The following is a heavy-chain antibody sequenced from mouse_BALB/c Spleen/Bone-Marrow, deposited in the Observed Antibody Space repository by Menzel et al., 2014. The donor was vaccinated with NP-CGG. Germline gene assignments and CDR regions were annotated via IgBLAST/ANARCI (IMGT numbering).Heavy chain of an antibody. CDR1: GFNIKDTY. Sequence: VHVKQSGAELVKPGASVKLSCTASGFNIKDTYMHWVKQRPEQGLEWIGRIDPANGNTKYDPKFQGKATITADTSSNTAYLQLSSLTSEDTAVYYCARLGGYSNYLAWFAYWGQGTLVTVSA. CDR3: ARLGGYSNYLAWFAY. V-gene: IGHV14-3*02. J-gene: IGHJ3*01. D-gene: IGHD2-5*01. CDR2: IDPANGNT.